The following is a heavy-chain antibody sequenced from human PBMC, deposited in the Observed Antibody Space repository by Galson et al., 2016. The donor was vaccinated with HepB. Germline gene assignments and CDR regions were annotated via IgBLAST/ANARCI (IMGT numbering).Heavy chain of an antibody. CDR2: TYFSGYT. J-gene: IGHJ3*01. CDR3: AREWSAFDF. Sequence: SETLSLTCTVSGDANSNHKWHWIRQPPGKGLEWIGYTYFSGYTSYNPSLESRVSISVDISKNQFSLKLNSVTAADTAVYYCAREWSAFDFWGQGTMVTVSS. V-gene: IGHV4-59*11. D-gene: IGHD2-8*01. CDR1: GDANSNHK.